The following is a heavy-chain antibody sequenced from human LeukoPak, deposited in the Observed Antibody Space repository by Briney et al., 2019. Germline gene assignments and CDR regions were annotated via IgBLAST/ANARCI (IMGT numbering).Heavy chain of an antibody. J-gene: IGHJ4*02. CDR3: AKAHSIVGATTGDY. CDR2: ISYDGSNK. D-gene: IGHD1-26*01. Sequence: GGSLRLSCAASGFTFSSYGMHWVRQAPGKGLEWVAVISYDGSNKYYADSVKSRFTISRDNSKNTLYLQMNSLRAEDTAVYYCAKAHSIVGATTGDYWGQGALVTVSS. V-gene: IGHV3-30*18. CDR1: GFTFSSYG.